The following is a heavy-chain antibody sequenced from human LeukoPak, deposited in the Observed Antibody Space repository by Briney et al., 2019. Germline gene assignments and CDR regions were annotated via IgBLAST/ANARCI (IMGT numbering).Heavy chain of an antibody. Sequence: SETLSLTCTVSGGSISSYYWSWIRQPPGKGLEWIGYIYYSGSTNYNPSLKSRVTISVDTSKNQFSLKLSSVTAADTAVYYCAREDVAMGDYWGQGTLVTVSS. CDR1: GGSISSYY. V-gene: IGHV4-59*01. CDR2: IYYSGST. D-gene: IGHD5-18*01. J-gene: IGHJ4*02. CDR3: AREDVAMGDY.